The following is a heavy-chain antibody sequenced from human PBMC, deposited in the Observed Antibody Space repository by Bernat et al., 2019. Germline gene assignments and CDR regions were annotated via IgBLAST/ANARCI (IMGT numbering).Heavy chain of an antibody. CDR1: GGSISSYY. CDR3: ARDCSGGSCYSGGWYFDL. D-gene: IGHD2-15*01. J-gene: IGHJ2*01. Sequence: QLQLQESGSGLVKPSQTLSLTCTVSGGSISSYYWSWIRQPPGKGLEWIGYIYYSGSTNYNPSLKSRVTISVDTSKNQFSLKLSSVTAADTAVYYCARDCSGGSCYSGGWYFDLWGRGTLVTVSS. V-gene: IGHV4-59*01. CDR2: IYYSGST.